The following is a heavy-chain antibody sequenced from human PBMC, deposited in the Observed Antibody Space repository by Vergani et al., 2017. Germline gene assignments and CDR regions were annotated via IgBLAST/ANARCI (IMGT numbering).Heavy chain of an antibody. J-gene: IGHJ6*03. CDR3: ASDPTVVTRSYYYYYMDV. CDR1: GYTFTGYY. CDR2: INPNSGGT. V-gene: IGHV1-2*02. Sequence: QVQLVQSGAEVKKPGASVKVSCKASGYTFTGYYMHWVRQAPGQGLEWMGWINPNSGGTNYAQKFQGRVTMTRDTSISTAYMELSRLRSDDTAVYYCASDPTVVTRSYYYYYMDVWGKGTTVTVSS. D-gene: IGHD4-23*01.